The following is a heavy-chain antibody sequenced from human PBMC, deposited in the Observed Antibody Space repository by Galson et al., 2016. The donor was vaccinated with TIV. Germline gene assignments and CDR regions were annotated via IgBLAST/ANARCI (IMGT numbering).Heavy chain of an antibody. CDR1: GYTFRIYA. CDR2: INAGNDNT. V-gene: IGHV1-3*01. D-gene: IGHD2-21*01. J-gene: IGHJ4*02. CDR3: ARPPYCGGDCFKYDS. Sequence: QSGAEVKKPGESLRVSCKASGYTFRIYAMHWVRQAPGQRLEWMGCINAGNDNTKYSQKFQGRVTITRDTPANTAYMELSSLRSEDTAVYYCARPPYCGGDCFKYDSWGQGTLVTVSS.